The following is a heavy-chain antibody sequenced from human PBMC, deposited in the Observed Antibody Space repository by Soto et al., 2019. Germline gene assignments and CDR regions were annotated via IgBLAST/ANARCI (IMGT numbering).Heavy chain of an antibody. V-gene: IGHV1-69*02. CDR1: GGTFSSYT. CDR2: IIPILGIA. Sequence: QVQLVQSGAEVKKPGSSVKVSCKASGGTFSSYTISWVRQAPGQGLEWMGRIIPILGIANYAQKFQGRVTITADKSTSTAYMELSSLRSEDSAVYYCARCRYCSSTSCYAPFDCWGPGSLVTDSS. CDR3: ARCRYCSSTSCYAPFDC. J-gene: IGHJ4*02. D-gene: IGHD2-2*01.